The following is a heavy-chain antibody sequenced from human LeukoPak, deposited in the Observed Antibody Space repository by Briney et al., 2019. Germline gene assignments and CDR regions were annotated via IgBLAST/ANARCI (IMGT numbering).Heavy chain of an antibody. V-gene: IGHV4-31*03. CDR2: IYYSGGT. D-gene: IGHD4-23*01. Sequence: PSETLSLTCTVSGGSISSGGYYWSWIRQHPGKGLEWIGYIYYSGGTYYNPSLKSRVTISVDTSKNQFSLKLSSVTAADTAVYYCARAVGYGGNSGGFDYWGQGTLVTVSS. CDR3: ARAVGYGGNSGGFDY. CDR1: GGSISSGGYY. J-gene: IGHJ4*02.